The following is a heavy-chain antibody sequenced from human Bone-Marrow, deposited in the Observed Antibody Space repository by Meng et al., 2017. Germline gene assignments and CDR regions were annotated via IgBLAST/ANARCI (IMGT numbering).Heavy chain of an antibody. D-gene: IGHD3-10*01. J-gene: IGHJ6*02. Sequence: GESLKISCAASGFTFSSYAMSWVRQAPGKGLEWVSAISGSGGSTYYADSVKGRFTISRDNSKNTLYLQMNSLRAEDTAVYYCARASPVTMVRGVIFPHYYYYGMDVWGQGTTVTVSS. V-gene: IGHV3-23*01. CDR1: GFTFSSYA. CDR3: ARASPVTMVRGVIFPHYYYYGMDV. CDR2: ISGSGGST.